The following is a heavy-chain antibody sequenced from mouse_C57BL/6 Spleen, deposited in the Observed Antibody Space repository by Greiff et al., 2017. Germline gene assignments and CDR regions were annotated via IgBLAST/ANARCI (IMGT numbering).Heavy chain of an antibody. V-gene: IGHV1-22*01. CDR1: GYTFTDYN. D-gene: IGHD2-4*01. Sequence: EVKLVESVPELVKPGASVKMSCKASGYTFTDYNMHWVKQSHGKSLEWIGYINPNNGGTSYNQKFKGKATLTVNKSSSTAYLELHSLTSEDSAVYYCANYGDAMDYWGPVASVTVSS. CDR2: INPNNGGT. CDR3: ANYGDAMDY. J-gene: IGHJ4*01.